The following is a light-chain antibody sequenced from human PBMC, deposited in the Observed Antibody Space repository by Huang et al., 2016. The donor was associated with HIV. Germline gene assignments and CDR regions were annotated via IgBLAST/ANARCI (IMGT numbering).Light chain of an antibody. V-gene: IGKV1-8*01. CDR3: QQYDIHPLT. CDR2: AAS. CDR1: QDINNF. Sequence: IRMTQSPSSLSASTGDRVTITCRAIQDINNFLAWYQQRPGSVPKLLISAASTLQSGVPSRFSGNGSGTDFTLTIGCLHSEDVATYYCQQYDIHPLTFGPGTRVDIK. J-gene: IGKJ3*01.